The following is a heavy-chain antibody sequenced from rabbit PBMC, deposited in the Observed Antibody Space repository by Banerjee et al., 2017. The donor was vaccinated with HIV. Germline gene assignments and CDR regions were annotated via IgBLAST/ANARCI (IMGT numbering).Heavy chain of an antibody. V-gene: IGHV1S40*01. D-gene: IGHD8-1*01. CDR2: IAGGSSSTT. Sequence: QSLEESGGDLVKPGASLTLTCTASGADFSSGYWICWVRQAPGKGLEWIGCIAGGSSSTTYCASWAKGRFTISKTSSTTVTLQMTSLTAVDRATYFCVRDAYAGSSFGYGMDLWGQGTLITVS. J-gene: IGHJ3*01. CDR3: VRDAYAGSSFGYGMDL. CDR1: GADFSSGYW.